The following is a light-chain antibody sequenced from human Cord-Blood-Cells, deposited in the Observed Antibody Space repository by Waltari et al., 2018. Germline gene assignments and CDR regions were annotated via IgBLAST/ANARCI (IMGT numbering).Light chain of an antibody. CDR3: QQYNNWPPDT. CDR2: GAA. V-gene: IGKV3-15*01. CDR1: QSVSRN. Sequence: EIVMTQPPATLSVSPGERATLSCRASQSVSRNLAWYQQKPGQAPRLLIYGAATRATGIPARFSGSGSGTEFTLTISSLQSEDFAVYYCQQYNNWPPDTFGQGTKLEMK. J-gene: IGKJ2*01.